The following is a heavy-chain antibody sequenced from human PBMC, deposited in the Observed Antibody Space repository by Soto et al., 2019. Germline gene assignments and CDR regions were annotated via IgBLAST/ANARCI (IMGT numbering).Heavy chain of an antibody. CDR1: GFTFSSYS. Sequence: GGSLRLSCAASGFTFSSYSMNWVRQSPGKGLEWVSYISSSSSTVYYADSVKGRFTISRDNAKNSLYLQMNSLRDEDTAVYYCAREGRLQLWLRYYGMDVWGQGTTVTVSS. J-gene: IGHJ6*02. CDR3: AREGRLQLWLRYYGMDV. CDR2: ISSSSSTV. V-gene: IGHV3-48*02. D-gene: IGHD5-18*01.